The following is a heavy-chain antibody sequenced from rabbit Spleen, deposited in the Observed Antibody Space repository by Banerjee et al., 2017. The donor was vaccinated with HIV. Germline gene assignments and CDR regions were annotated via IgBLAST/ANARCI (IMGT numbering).Heavy chain of an antibody. J-gene: IGHJ3*01. D-gene: IGHD4-1*01. CDR1: GFDFSNYG. Sequence: QEQLVESGGGLVQPGGSLKLSCKASGFDFSNYGVSWVRQAPGKGLEWIGYIEPIFGNTYYANWVNGRFTISSHNAQSTVDLKMTSLTVADTATYFCARAIVPWLGLTRLDLWGQGTLVTVS. CDR2: IEPIFGNT. V-gene: IGHV1S47*01. CDR3: ARAIVPWLGLTRLDL.